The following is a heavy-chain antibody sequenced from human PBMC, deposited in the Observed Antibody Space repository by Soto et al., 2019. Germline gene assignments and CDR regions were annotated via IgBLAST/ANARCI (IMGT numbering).Heavy chain of an antibody. D-gene: IGHD3-16*01. J-gene: IGHJ5*02. CDR2: MNPGSGKT. V-gene: IGHV1-8*02. CDR3: ARMASFGTLNWFDP. CDR1: GYTFINYD. Sequence: VKVSCKASGYTFINYDISWVRQATGQGLEWMGWMNPGSGKTGYASKFQGRVTMTRDASTSTAHLELSSLTSEDTAVYYCARMASFGTLNWFDPWGQGTLVTVSS.